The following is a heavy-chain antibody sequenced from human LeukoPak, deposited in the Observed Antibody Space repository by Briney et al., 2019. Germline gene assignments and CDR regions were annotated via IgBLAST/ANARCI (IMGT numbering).Heavy chain of an antibody. CDR1: GGTFSSYA. Sequence: ASVKVSCKASGGTFSSYAISWVRQAPGQGLEWMGGIIPIFGTANYAQKFQGRVTITTDESTSTAYMELSSLRSEDTAVYYCARAFIGIAVVGLVSPYFDYWGQGTLVTVSS. D-gene: IGHD6-19*01. J-gene: IGHJ4*02. CDR2: IIPIFGTA. V-gene: IGHV1-69*05. CDR3: ARAFIGIAVVGLVSPYFDY.